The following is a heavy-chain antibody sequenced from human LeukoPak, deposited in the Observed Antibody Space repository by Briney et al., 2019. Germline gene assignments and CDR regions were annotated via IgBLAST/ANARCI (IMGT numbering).Heavy chain of an antibody. D-gene: IGHD3-22*01. CDR2: LSGSGTST. CDR3: AKSATITMILMVLSDEFYFDS. J-gene: IGHJ4*02. Sequence: GGSLRPSCAVSGFTFSSYAMSWVRQAPGKGLEWVSTLSGSGTSTYYADSVKGRFTISRDNSKNTLYLQMNSLRAEDTAVYYCAKSATITMILMVLSDEFYFDSWGQGTLVTVSS. CDR1: GFTFSSYA. V-gene: IGHV3-23*01.